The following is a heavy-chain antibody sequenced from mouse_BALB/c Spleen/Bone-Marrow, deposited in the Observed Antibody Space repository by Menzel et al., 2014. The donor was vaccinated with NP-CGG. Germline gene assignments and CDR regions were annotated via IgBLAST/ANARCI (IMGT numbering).Heavy chain of an antibody. J-gene: IGHJ3*01. CDR1: GFNIKDTY. CDR3: ARGDYGGFAY. V-gene: IGHV14-3*02. Sequence: EVQRVESGAELVKPGASVKLSCTASGFNIKDTYMDWVKPRPEQGLEWIGRIDPANGNTKYDPKFQGKATITADTSSNTAYLQLSSLTSEDTAVYYCARGDYGGFAYWGQGTLVTVSA. D-gene: IGHD2-4*01. CDR2: IDPANGNT.